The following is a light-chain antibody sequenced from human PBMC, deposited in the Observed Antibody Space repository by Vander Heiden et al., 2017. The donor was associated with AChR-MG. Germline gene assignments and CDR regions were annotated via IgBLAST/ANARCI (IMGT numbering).Light chain of an antibody. CDR1: ESISSF. CDR3: QQSQSFPLT. CDR2: AST. Sequence: DIQMTQSPSSLSASVGDKITITCRASESISSFLNWYQQKPGHAPKLLIFASTTLQSGVPSRFSGSGSGTDFTLTISGLQPEDFGTYFCQQSQSFPLTFGPGTNVDVK. J-gene: IGKJ3*01. V-gene: IGKV1-39*01.